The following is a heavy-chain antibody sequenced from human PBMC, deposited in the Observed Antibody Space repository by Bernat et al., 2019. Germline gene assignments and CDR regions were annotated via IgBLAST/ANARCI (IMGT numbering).Heavy chain of an antibody. CDR2: IYSGGST. V-gene: IGHV3-66*01. Sequence: EVQLVESGGGLVQPGGSLRLSCAASGFTVSSNYMSWVRQAPGKGLEWVSVIYSGGSTYYADSVKGRFTISRDNSKNTLYLQMNSLRAEDTAVYYCASPGPMVPNGMDVWGQGTTVTVSS. D-gene: IGHD3-10*01. CDR3: ASPGPMVPNGMDV. J-gene: IGHJ6*02. CDR1: GFTVSSNY.